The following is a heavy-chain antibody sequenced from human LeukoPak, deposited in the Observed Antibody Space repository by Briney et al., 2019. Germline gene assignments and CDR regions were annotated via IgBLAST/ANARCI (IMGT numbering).Heavy chain of an antibody. CDR3: ARDGGITIFGVVTAYWYFDL. V-gene: IGHV4-61*02. CDR2: IYTSGST. CDR1: GGSISSGSYY. D-gene: IGHD3-3*01. Sequence: SETLSLTCTVSGGSISSGSYYWSWIRQPAGKGLEWIGRIYTSGSTNYNPSLKSRVTISVDTSKNQFSLKLSSVTAADTAVYYCARDGGITIFGVVTAYWYFDLWGRGTLVTVSS. J-gene: IGHJ2*01.